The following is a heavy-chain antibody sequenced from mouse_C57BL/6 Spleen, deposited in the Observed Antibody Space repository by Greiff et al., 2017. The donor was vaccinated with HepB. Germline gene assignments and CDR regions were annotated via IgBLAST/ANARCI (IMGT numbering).Heavy chain of an antibody. Sequence: QVQLQQSGAELVKPGASVKMSCKASGYTFTTYPIEWMKQNHGKSLEWIGNFHPYNDDTKYNEKFKGKATLTVEKSSSTVYLELSRLTSDDSAVYYCARGRYYYGSSYGYFDVWGTGTTVTVSS. V-gene: IGHV1-47*01. CDR3: ARGRYYYGSSYGYFDV. CDR2: FHPYNDDT. J-gene: IGHJ1*03. D-gene: IGHD1-1*01. CDR1: GYTFTTYP.